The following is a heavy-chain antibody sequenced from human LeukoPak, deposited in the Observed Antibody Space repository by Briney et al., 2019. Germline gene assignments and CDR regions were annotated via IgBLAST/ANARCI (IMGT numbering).Heavy chain of an antibody. CDR1: GFTFSSYN. CDR2: ISSSGTYI. J-gene: IGHJ4*02. V-gene: IGHV3-21*01. CDR3: ARGADYGSGSYYRDY. D-gene: IGHD3-10*01. Sequence: GGSLRLSCAASGFTFSSYNMNWVRQAPGKGLEWVSSISSSGTYIYYADSVKGRFTISRDNAKNSLYLQMNSLRADDTAVYYCARGADYGSGSYYRDYWGQGTLVTVSS.